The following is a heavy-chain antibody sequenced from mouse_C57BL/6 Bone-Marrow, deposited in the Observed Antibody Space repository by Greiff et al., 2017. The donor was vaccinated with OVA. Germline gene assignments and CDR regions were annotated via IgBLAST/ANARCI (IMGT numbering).Heavy chain of an antibody. J-gene: IGHJ4*01. CDR1: GFTFSSYG. Sequence: EVQRVESGGDLVKPGGSLKLSCAASGFTFSSYGMSWVRQTPDKRLEWVATISSGGSYTYYPDSVKGRFTISRDNAKNTLYLQMSSLKSEDTAMYYCARPLRWLLPLYAMDYWGQGTSVTVSS. D-gene: IGHD2-3*01. CDR3: ARPLRWLLPLYAMDY. V-gene: IGHV5-6*01. CDR2: ISSGGSYT.